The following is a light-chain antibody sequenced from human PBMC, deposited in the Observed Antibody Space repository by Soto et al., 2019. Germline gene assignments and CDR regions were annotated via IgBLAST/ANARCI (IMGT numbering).Light chain of an antibody. V-gene: IGLV1-47*01. Sequence: QAVVTQPPSASGTSGQRVTISCSGSSPNIGSNYVCWYQHLPGTAPKLLIYRNNQRPSGVPDRFSGSKSGTSASLVISGLRSEDEADYYCATWDGSLSGWLFGGGTKLTVL. CDR3: ATWDGSLSGWL. CDR2: RNN. J-gene: IGLJ3*02. CDR1: SPNIGSNY.